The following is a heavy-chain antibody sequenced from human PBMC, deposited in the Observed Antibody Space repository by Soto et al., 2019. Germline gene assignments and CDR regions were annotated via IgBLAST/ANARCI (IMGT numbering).Heavy chain of an antibody. CDR3: ARDRAAGGY. CDR2: ISSSGTTV. Sequence: EVQLVESGGGLVQPGASLRLSCAASGFSFSNYEMNWVRQAPGKGLEWDAYISSSGTTVHYADSVGGRFTVSRDNARNSLYLQMNTLRVEDTALYYCARDRAAGGYWGQGTLVTVSS. D-gene: IGHD6-13*01. CDR1: GFSFSNYE. J-gene: IGHJ4*02. V-gene: IGHV3-48*03.